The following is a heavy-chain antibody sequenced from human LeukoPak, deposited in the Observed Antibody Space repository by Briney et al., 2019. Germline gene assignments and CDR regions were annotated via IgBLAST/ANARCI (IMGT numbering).Heavy chain of an antibody. J-gene: IGHJ3*02. CDR1: GFTFSTSS. D-gene: IGHD6-6*01. Sequence: PGGPLRLSCAASGFTFSTSSMNWIRQAPGKGLEWVSSITSSSSHIYDADSVKGRFTISRDNAKNSLFLQMNSLRAEDTAVYYCARDQGRIPGRPGAFDIWGQGTMVTVSS. CDR2: ITSSSSHI. V-gene: IGHV3-21*01. CDR3: ARDQGRIPGRPGAFDI.